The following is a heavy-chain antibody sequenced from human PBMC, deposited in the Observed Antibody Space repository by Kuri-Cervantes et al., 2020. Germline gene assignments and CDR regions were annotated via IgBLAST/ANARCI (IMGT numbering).Heavy chain of an antibody. V-gene: IGHV1-8*01. CDR3: ARGGEYYDILTGQYGMDV. Sequence: ASVKVSCKASGYTFTSYDINWVRQATGQGLEWMGWMNPNSGNTGYAQKFQGRVTMTRNTSISTAYMELSSLRSEDTAVYYCARGGEYYDILTGQYGMDVWGQGTTVTVSS. CDR1: GYTFTSYD. J-gene: IGHJ6*02. D-gene: IGHD3-9*01. CDR2: MNPNSGNT.